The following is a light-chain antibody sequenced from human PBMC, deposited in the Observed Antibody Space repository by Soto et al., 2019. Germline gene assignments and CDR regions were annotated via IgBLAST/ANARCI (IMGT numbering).Light chain of an antibody. V-gene: IGKV3-20*01. CDR1: QSVNAY. CDR2: GAS. CDR3: QQYGSSGT. J-gene: IGKJ1*01. Sequence: EIFFTESPGTLSLSPGERATLSFRASQSVNAYLAWCQQKPGQAPRLLIYGASNRATGIPDRFSGSGSGTDFTLTISRLEPEDFAVYYCQQYGSSGTFGQGTKVDIK.